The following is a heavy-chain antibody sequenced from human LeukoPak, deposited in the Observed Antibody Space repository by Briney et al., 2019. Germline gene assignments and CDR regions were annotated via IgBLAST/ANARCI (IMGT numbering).Heavy chain of an antibody. Sequence: SETLSLTCAVSGGSISSSNWWSWVRQPPGKGLEWIGEIYHSGSTNYNPSLKSRVTISVGTSKNQFSLKLSSVTAADTAVYYCARESIAASSYYYYYYMDVWGKGTTVTVSS. CDR1: GGSISSSNW. J-gene: IGHJ6*03. V-gene: IGHV4-4*02. CDR2: IYHSGST. CDR3: ARESIAASSYYYYYYMDV. D-gene: IGHD6-6*01.